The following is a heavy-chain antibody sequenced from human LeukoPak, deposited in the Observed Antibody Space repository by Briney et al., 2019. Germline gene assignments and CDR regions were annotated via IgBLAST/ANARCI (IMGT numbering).Heavy chain of an antibody. V-gene: IGHV3-23*01. CDR2: ISGSGGST. J-gene: IGHJ4*02. D-gene: IGHD5-18*01. Sequence: GGSLRLSCAASGFTFSIYAMSWVRQAPGKGLEWVSAISGSGGSTYYADSVKGRFTISRDNSKNTLYLQMNSLRAEDTAVYYCADSGYSYGYDSGGDYWGQGTLVTVSS. CDR3: ADSGYSYGYDSGGDY. CDR1: GFTFSIYA.